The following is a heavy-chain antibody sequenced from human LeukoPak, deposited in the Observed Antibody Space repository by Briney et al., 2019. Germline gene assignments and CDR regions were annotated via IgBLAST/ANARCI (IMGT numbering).Heavy chain of an antibody. Sequence: GASVKVSCKASGYIFTNYHIHWVRQAPGQGLKWMGIINPSGGSTNYAQKFQGRVTLTRDTSTSTVYMELSSLRSEDSAVFFCARAPKVGRAPRGIPAYTHALDVWGQGTTVTVSS. CDR3: ARAPKVGRAPRGIPAYTHALDV. D-gene: IGHD6-6*01. CDR2: INPSGGST. V-gene: IGHV1-46*01. CDR1: GYIFTNYH. J-gene: IGHJ6*02.